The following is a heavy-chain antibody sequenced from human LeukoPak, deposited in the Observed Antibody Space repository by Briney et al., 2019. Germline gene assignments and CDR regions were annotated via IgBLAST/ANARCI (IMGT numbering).Heavy chain of an antibody. J-gene: IGHJ4*02. CDR2: IKDDGSDE. CDR3: ARDRGRDTFDY. D-gene: IGHD5-12*01. CDR1: GFTFSNYW. V-gene: IGHV3-7*04. Sequence: PGGSLRLSCAASGFTFSNYWMTWVRQAPGKGLEWVANIKDDGSDENYVDSVKGRFTISRDNPKNSLYLQMNSLRAEDTAVYYCARDRGRDTFDYWGQGTQVTVSS.